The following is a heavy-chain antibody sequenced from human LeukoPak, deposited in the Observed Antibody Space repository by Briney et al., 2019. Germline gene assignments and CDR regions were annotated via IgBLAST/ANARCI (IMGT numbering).Heavy chain of an antibody. CDR3: ASLYYDRPY. J-gene: IGHJ4*02. CDR2: IGGRGGSI. Sequence: PGGSLRLSCAASGFTFSSHTMSWVRQAPGKGLEWVSTIGGRGGSIYYADAVKGRFPISRDNSKNTLYLQMNSLRAEDTAVYYCASLYYDRPYWGQGTLVTVSS. D-gene: IGHD3-10*02. V-gene: IGHV3-23*01. CDR1: GFTFSSHT.